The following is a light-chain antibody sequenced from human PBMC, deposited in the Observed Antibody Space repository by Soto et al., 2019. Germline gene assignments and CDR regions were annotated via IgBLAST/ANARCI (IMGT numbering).Light chain of an antibody. J-gene: IGLJ2*01. CDR2: LEGSGSY. Sequence: QPVLTQSSSASYSLGSSVNLTCTLSSGHSSYIIAWHQQQPGKAPRYLMKLEGSGSYNKGSGVPDRFSGSSSGADRYLTISTLQFEDEADYYCETWDSNTVVFGGGTKLTVL. CDR1: SGHSSYI. V-gene: IGLV4-60*02. CDR3: ETWDSNTVV.